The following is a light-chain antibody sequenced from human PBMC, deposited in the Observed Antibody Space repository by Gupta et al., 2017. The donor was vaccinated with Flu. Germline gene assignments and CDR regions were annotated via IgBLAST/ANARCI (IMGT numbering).Light chain of an antibody. CDR2: AAS. CDR3: LQHNSYPRTWT. V-gene: IGKV1-17*01. Sequence: DIQMTQSPSSLSASVGDRVSITCRASQAIRNDLAWYQQKPGKAPKRLIYAASGLQSGVPSRFSGSGSGTEFTLTISSLQPEDFATYYCLQHNSYPRTWTFGQGTKVEIK. CDR1: QAIRND. J-gene: IGKJ1*01.